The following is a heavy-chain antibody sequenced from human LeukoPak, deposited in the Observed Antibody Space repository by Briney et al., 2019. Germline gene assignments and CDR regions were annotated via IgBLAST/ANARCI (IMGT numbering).Heavy chain of an antibody. J-gene: IGHJ4*02. CDR1: GLTFSSYT. V-gene: IGHV3-23*01. D-gene: IGHD3-22*01. Sequence: GRSLRLSCAASGLTFSSYTMSWVRQAPGKGLEWVSGISGSAGSTYYADSVKGRFTISRDNSKNTLYLQMSSLRAEDTAVYYCARDLSPGVSRLLPYFDYWGQGTLVTVSS. CDR3: ARDLSPGVSRLLPYFDY. CDR2: ISGSAGST.